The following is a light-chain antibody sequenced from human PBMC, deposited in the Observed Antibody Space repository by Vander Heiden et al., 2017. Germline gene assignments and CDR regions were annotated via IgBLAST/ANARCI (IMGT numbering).Light chain of an antibody. Sequence: DIVMTQSPDSLAVSLGERATINCKSSQSVLYRSNSKNYLAWYQQKSVLRPKLLIYWASTRESGVPDRFSGSGSGTDFTLTISSLHAEDVAVYYCQQDVSTPYTFGQGTHLEIK. CDR3: QQDVSTPYT. J-gene: IGKJ5*01. CDR2: WAS. CDR1: QSVLYRSNSKNY. V-gene: IGKV4-1*01.